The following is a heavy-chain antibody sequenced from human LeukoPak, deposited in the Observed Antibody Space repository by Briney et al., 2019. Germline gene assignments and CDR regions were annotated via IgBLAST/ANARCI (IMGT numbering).Heavy chain of an antibody. V-gene: IGHV3-30-3*01. J-gene: IGHJ4*02. Sequence: GGSLRLSCAASGFTFSSYAMHCVRQAPGKGLEWVAIISYDGSNKYYADSVKGRFTISRDNSKNTLYLQMNSLRTEDTAVYCCAREGSSSSFDYWGQGTLVTVSS. CDR3: AREGSSSSFDY. D-gene: IGHD6-13*01. CDR1: GFTFSSYA. CDR2: ISYDGSNK.